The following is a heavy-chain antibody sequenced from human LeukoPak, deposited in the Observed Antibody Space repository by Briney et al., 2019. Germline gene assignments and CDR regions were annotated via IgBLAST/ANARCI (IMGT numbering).Heavy chain of an antibody. CDR1: GFTVSSNY. CDR2: IYSGGST. V-gene: IGHV3-66*01. D-gene: IGHD5-12*01. CDR3: ARTVDIVATIPIGNAFDI. Sequence: GGSLRLSCAASGFTVSSNYMSWVRQAPGKGLEWVSVIYSGGSTYYAGSVKGRFTISRDNSKNTLYLQMNSLRAEDTAVYYCARTVDIVATIPIGNAFDIWGQGTMVTVSS. J-gene: IGHJ3*02.